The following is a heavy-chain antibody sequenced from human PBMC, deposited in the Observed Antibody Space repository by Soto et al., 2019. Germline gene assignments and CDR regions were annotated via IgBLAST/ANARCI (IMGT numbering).Heavy chain of an antibody. CDR2: IYYSGST. V-gene: IGHV4-31*03. J-gene: IGHJ2*01. Sequence: PSETLSLTCTVSGGSISSGGYYWSWIRQHPGKGLEWIGYIYYSGSTYYNPSLKSRVTISVDTSKNQFSLKLSSATAADTAVYYCARARGYCTNGVCYRPWYFDLWGRGTLVTVSS. D-gene: IGHD2-8*01. CDR3: ARARGYCTNGVCYRPWYFDL. CDR1: GGSISSGGYY.